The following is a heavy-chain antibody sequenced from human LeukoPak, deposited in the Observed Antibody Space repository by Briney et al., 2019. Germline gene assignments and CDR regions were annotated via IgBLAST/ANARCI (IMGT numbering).Heavy chain of an antibody. CDR1: GGTFSSYA. V-gene: IGHV1-69*05. J-gene: IGHJ6*03. CDR3: ARVEEIGYCSSTSCPHLYYYYYMDV. D-gene: IGHD2-2*01. CDR2: IIPIFGTA. Sequence: GASVKVSCKASGGTFSSYAISWVRQAPGQGLEWMGGIIPIFGTANYAQKFQRRVTITTDESASTAYMELSSLRSEETAVYYCARVEEIGYCSSTSCPHLYYYYYMDVWGKGTTVTVSS.